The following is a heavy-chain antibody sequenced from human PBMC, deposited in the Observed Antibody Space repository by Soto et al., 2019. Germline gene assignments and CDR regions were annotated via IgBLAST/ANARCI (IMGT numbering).Heavy chain of an antibody. CDR2: IIPIFGTA. Sequence: QVQLVQSGAEVKKPGSSVKVSCKASGGTFSSYAISWVRQAPGQGLEWMGGIIPIFGTANYAHKFQGRVTLTAEESTSTAYMELRSLRSEDTAVYYCARDVIAAAGTAGWGQGPLVTVSS. CDR3: ARDVIAAAGTAG. J-gene: IGHJ4*02. D-gene: IGHD6-13*01. V-gene: IGHV1-69*12. CDR1: GGTFSSYA.